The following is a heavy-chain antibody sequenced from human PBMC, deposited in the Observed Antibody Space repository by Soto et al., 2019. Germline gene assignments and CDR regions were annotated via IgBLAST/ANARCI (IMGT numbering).Heavy chain of an antibody. V-gene: IGHV4-39*01. Sequence: SETLSLTCSVSGRSISEINSYWGWIRQTPGEGLEWIGTIHHTGSTYYNPSLKSRVTISVDTSKNQFSLKLSSVTAADTAVYYCARRGCSGGSCHYFDYWGQGTLVTVSS. CDR3: ARRGCSGGSCHYFDY. D-gene: IGHD2-15*01. CDR1: GRSISEINSY. CDR2: IHHTGST. J-gene: IGHJ4*02.